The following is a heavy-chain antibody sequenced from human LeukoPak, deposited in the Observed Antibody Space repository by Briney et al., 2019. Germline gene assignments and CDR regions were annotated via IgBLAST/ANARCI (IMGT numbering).Heavy chain of an antibody. D-gene: IGHD3-22*01. Sequence: GGSLRLSCAASGFTFSSYAMHWVRQAPGKGLEWVAVISYDGSNKYYADSVKGRFTISRDNSKNTLYLQMNSLRAEDTAVYYCARTYYYDSSGYYYFDYWAREPWSPSPQ. CDR3: ARTYYYDSSGYYYFDY. CDR1: GFTFSSYA. J-gene: IGHJ4*02. V-gene: IGHV3-30-3*01. CDR2: ISYDGSNK.